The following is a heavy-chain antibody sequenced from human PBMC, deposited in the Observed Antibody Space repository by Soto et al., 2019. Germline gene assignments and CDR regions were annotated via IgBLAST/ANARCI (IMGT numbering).Heavy chain of an antibody. CDR1: GYTFTSYY. J-gene: IGHJ4*02. V-gene: IGHV1-46*01. CDR3: VRDRQSQSRRFDY. Sequence: ASVKVSCKASGYTFTSYYMHWVRQAPGQGLEWMGIINPSGGSTSYAQKFQGRVTMTRDTSTSTVYMELSSMRFEDTAVYYCVRDRQSQSRRFDYCGQRSLVTVSS. CDR2: INPSGGST.